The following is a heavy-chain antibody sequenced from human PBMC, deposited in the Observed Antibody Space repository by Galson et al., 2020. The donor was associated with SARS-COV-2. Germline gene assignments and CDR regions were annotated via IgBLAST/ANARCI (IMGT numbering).Heavy chain of an antibody. CDR3: VRDVVRGFNPREAFFDY. V-gene: IGHV4-31*03. D-gene: IGHD3-10*01. J-gene: IGHJ4*02. CDR2: IYYSGST. CDR1: GGSLSSGGYY. Sequence: ETSETLSLTCTVSGGSLSSGGYYWNWIRQHPGKGLEWVGYIYYSGSTYYTYYNPSLKSRVTISMDTSKNQFSLDLTSVTAADTAVYYCVRDVVRGFNPREAFFDYWGQGTLFTVSS.